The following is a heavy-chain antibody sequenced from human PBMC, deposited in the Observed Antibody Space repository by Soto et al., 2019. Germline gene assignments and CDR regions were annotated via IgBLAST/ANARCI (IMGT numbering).Heavy chain of an antibody. D-gene: IGHD3-10*02. CDR2: MNPNSGNT. V-gene: IGHV1-8*01. CDR1: GYTFTSYD. CDR3: ATSPPSSVRLGRFGS. J-gene: IGHJ4*02. Sequence: ASVKVSCKASGYTFTSYDINWVRQATGQGLEWMGWMNPNSGNTGYAQKFQGRDTMTRNTSISTAYMELSSLRSEDTAVYYGATSPPSSVRLGRFGSWGQGTFVTVSS.